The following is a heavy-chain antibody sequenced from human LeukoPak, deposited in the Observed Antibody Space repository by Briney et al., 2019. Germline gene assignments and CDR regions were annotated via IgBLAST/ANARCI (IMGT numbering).Heavy chain of an antibody. J-gene: IGHJ4*02. CDR2: ISAYNGNT. CDR3: ARDRGQWELLPFDY. V-gene: IGHV1-18*01. Sequence: ASAKVSCKASGYTFTSYGISWVRQAPGQGLEWMGWISAYNGNTNYAQKLQGRVTMTTDTSTSTAYMELRSLRSDDTAVYYCARDRGQWELLPFDYWGQGTLVTVSS. CDR1: GYTFTSYG. D-gene: IGHD1-26*01.